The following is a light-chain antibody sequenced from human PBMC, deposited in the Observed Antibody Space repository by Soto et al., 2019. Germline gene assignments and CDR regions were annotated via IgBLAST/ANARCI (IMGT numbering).Light chain of an antibody. J-gene: IGLJ1*01. CDR3: CSFASSSTYV. V-gene: IGLV2-14*01. Sequence: QSVLTQPASVSGSPGQSITISCTGTSSDVGGYDYVSWYQRRPGKAPELMIYGVVNRPSWVSNRFSGSKSGNTASLTISGLQAEDEADYYCCSFASSSTYVFGTGTKVNVL. CDR2: GVV. CDR1: SSDVGGYDY.